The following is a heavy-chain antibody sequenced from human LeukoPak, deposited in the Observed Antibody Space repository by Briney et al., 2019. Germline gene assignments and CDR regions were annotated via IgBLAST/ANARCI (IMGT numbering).Heavy chain of an antibody. J-gene: IGHJ4*02. CDR2: INQDGSEK. CDR3: ARVRDDTKEGYPDY. Sequence: GGSLRLSCAASGFIFSSNWMSWVRQAPGKGLEWVANINQDGSEKYYVDSVKGRFTISRDNAKNSLFLQMNSLRAEDAALYFCARVRDDTKEGYPDYWGQGALVSVSS. CDR1: GFIFSSNW. D-gene: IGHD3-22*01. V-gene: IGHV3-7*01.